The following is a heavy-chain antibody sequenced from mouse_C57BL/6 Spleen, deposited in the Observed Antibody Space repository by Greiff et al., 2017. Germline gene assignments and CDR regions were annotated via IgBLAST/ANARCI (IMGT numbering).Heavy chain of an antibody. CDR3: TEGNHWYFDV. CDR1: GYTFTDYE. V-gene: IGHV1-15*01. J-gene: IGHJ1*03. CDR2: IDPETGGT. Sequence: QVQLQQSGAELVRPGASVTLSCKASGYTFTDYEMHWVKQTPVHGLEWIGAIDPETGGTAYNQKFKGKAILTADKSSSTAYMELRSLTSEDSAVYYCTEGNHWYFDVWGTGTTVTVAS. D-gene: IGHD2-1*01.